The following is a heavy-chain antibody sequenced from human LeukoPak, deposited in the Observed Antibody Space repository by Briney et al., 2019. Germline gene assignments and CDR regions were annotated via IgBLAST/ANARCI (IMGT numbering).Heavy chain of an antibody. V-gene: IGHV3-48*02. CDR2: IGVSSNTI. Sequence: GGSLRLSCAASGFTFSSYSMNWVRQAPGKGLEWVSYIGVSSNTIGYADSVKGRFTISRDDARNSLYLQMNSLRDDDTAVYYCARDHSWNSDLWGRGTLVTVSS. J-gene: IGHJ2*01. CDR3: ARDHSWNSDL. CDR1: GFTFSSYS.